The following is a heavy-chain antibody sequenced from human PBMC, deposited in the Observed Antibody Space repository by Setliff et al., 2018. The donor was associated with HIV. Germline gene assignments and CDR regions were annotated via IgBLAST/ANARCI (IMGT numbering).Heavy chain of an antibody. CDR3: ARDHRWLNGPKVDDAFDI. CDR1: GFTFNNYA. D-gene: IGHD3-22*01. Sequence: GSLRLSCAASGFTFNNYAMSWVRQAPGLGLEWVSGISDSGVSTDYADSVKGRFTISRDNSNNTLYLRMNSLRVEDTAVYYCARDHRWLNGPKVDDAFDIWGRGTMVTVS. V-gene: IGHV3-23*01. J-gene: IGHJ3*02. CDR2: ISDSGVST.